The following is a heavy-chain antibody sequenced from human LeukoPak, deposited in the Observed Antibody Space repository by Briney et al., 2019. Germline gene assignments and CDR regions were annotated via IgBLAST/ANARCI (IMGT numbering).Heavy chain of an antibody. V-gene: IGHV1-2*02. CDR1: GYTFTGYY. D-gene: IGHD3-3*01. Sequence: ASVKVSCKASGYTFTGYYMHWVRQAPGQGLEWMGWINPNSGGTNYAQKFQGRVTMTRDTSISTAYMELSRLRSDDTAVYYCARDALRGDFWSAFDPWGQGTLVTVSS. CDR2: INPNSGGT. CDR3: ARDALRGDFWSAFDP. J-gene: IGHJ5*02.